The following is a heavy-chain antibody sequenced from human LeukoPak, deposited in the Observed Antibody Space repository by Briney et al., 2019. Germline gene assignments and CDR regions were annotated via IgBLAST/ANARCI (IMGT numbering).Heavy chain of an antibody. D-gene: IGHD5-24*01. CDR3: ARVHDAYNSLDY. V-gene: IGHV3-30-3*01. J-gene: IGHJ4*02. CDR1: GFTFSSYW. CDR2: ISYDGSNK. Sequence: GGSLRLSCAASGFTFSSYWMSWVRQAPGKGLEWMAFISYDGSNKYYADSVKGRFTISRDNSKNTLYLQMNSLRGEDTAMYYCARVHDAYNSLDYWGQGTLVTVSS.